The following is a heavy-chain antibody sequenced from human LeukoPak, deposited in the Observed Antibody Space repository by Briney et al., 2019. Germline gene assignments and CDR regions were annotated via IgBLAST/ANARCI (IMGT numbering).Heavy chain of an antibody. CDR3: ARGGRLGSSGYYWGPPPYYFDY. CDR2: IYYSGST. V-gene: IGHV4-30-4*01. CDR1: GGSISSDNW. Sequence: PSETLSLTCAVSGGSISSDNWWSWVRQPPGKGLEWIGYIYYSGSTYYNPSLKSRVTISVDTSKNQFSLKLSSVTAADTAVYYCARGGRLGSSGYYWGPPPYYFDYWGQGTLVTVSS. J-gene: IGHJ4*02. D-gene: IGHD3-22*01.